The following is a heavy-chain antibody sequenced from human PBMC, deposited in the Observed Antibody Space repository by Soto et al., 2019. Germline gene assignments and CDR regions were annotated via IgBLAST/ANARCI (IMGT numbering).Heavy chain of an antibody. CDR2: IIPILGIA. J-gene: IGHJ3*02. CDR3: ARDLISGDYGGKTDAFDI. V-gene: IGHV1-69*08. CDR1: GGTFSSYT. D-gene: IGHD4-17*01. Sequence: QVQLVQSGAEVKKPGSSVKVSCKASGGTFSSYTISWVRQAPGQGLEWMGRIIPILGIANYAQKFQGRVTITADHSTSTAYRDLSSLRPANTDVYYCARDLISGDYGGKTDAFDIWGQGTMVTVSS.